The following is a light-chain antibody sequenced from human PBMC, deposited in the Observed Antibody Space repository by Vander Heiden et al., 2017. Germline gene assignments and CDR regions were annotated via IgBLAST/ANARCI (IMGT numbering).Light chain of an antibody. CDR1: QSVSSN. V-gene: IGKV3-15*01. CDR2: GAS. Sequence: EIVMTQSPATLSVSPGERATLSCRASQSVSSNLAWYQQKPGQAPRLLIYGASTRATGIPARFSGSGSGTEFTLTISSLQSEDFAVYHCRQYNNWPNTFGQGTKLEIK. J-gene: IGKJ2*01. CDR3: RQYNNWPNT.